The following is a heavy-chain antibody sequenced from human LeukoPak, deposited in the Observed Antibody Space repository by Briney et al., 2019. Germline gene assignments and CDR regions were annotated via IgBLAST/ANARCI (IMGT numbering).Heavy chain of an antibody. CDR2: INPSGGST. V-gene: IGHV1-46*01. CDR1: GYTFTSYY. D-gene: IGHD3-22*01. CDR3: ARDYYDSSGYPPS. J-gene: IGHJ4*02. Sequence: GASVKVSCKASGYTFTSYYMHWVRQAPGQGLEWMGIINPSGGSTSYAQKFQGRVTITADESTSTAYMELSSLRSEDTAVYYCARDYYDSSGYPPSWGQGTLVTVSS.